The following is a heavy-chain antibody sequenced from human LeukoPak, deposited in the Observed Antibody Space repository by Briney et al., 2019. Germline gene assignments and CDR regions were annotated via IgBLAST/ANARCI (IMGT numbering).Heavy chain of an antibody. CDR3: ARLGEPSYYYYGMDV. Sequence: PSETLSLNCTVSGGSISSSSYYWGWIRQPPGKGLEWIGSIYYSGSTYYNPSLKSRVTISVDTSKNQFSLKLSSVTAADTAVYYCARLGEPSYYYYGMDVWGQGTTVTVSS. V-gene: IGHV4-39*01. CDR2: IYYSGST. D-gene: IGHD3-10*01. J-gene: IGHJ6*02. CDR1: GGSISSSSYY.